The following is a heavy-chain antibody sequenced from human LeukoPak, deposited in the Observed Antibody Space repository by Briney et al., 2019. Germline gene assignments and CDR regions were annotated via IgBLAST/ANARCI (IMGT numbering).Heavy chain of an antibody. CDR1: GYTFTSYG. D-gene: IGHD2-21*02. V-gene: IGHV1-18*01. CDR3: ASMEWGGDCYA. CDR2: ISAYNGNT. J-gene: IGHJ5*02. Sequence: GESLKISCKASGYTFTSYGISWGRQAPGQGLEWMGWISAYNGNTNYAQKLQGRVTMTTDTSTSTAYMELRSLRSDDTAVYYCASMEWGGDCYAWGQGTLVTVSS.